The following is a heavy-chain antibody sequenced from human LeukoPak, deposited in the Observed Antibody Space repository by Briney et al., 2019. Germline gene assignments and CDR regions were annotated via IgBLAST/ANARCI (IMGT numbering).Heavy chain of an antibody. V-gene: IGHV4-59*01. J-gene: IGHJ4*02. CDR1: GGSISSYY. D-gene: IGHD4-23*01. CDR3: ARKDGDYGGTIFDY. Sequence: SEPLSLTCTVSGGSISSYYWSWIRQPPGKGLAWIGCIYYSGSTNYNPSLKSRVTISVDTSKNQFSLKLSSVTAADTAVYYWARKDGDYGGTIFDYWGQGTLVTVSS. CDR2: IYYSGST.